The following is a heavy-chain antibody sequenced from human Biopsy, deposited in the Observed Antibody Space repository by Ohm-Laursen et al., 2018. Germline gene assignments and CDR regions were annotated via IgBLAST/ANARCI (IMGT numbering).Heavy chain of an antibody. V-gene: IGHV1-69*06. CDR2: NIPILGTG. Sequence: SSVKVSCKAPGGTFSNYGVNWVRQAPGQGLEWLGGNIPILGTGKYAQKFQDRVTVAADTSTSTATMELRSLRSDDTAVYYCATKLTGYFHHWGQGTLVSVSS. J-gene: IGHJ1*01. CDR3: ATKLTGYFHH. CDR1: GGTFSNYG. D-gene: IGHD3-9*01.